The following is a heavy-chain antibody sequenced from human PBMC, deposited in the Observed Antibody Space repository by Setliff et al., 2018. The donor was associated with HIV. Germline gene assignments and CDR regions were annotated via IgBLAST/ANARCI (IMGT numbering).Heavy chain of an antibody. CDR3: ARRAMWGDLDY. V-gene: IGHV4-34*01. D-gene: IGHD3-16*01. Sequence: ETLSLTCGVSGETFRGYKWSWIRQSPGKGLEWIGEIDHIGSTAYNPSLKTRITMSSDTSKRQFSLKLSSVTAADTATYYCARRAMWGDLDYWGQGALVSVSS. CDR1: GETFRGYK. CDR2: IDHIGST. J-gene: IGHJ4*02.